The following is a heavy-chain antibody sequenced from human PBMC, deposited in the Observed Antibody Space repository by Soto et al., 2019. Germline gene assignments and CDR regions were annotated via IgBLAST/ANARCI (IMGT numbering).Heavy chain of an antibody. CDR2: ISYDGGNK. V-gene: IGHV3-30*18. CDR3: AKDGGADYYDNWFDP. Sequence: PGGSLRLSCAASGFTFSSYGMHWVRQAPDKGLEWVAFISYDGGNKYYTDSVKGRFTISRDNSKNTLYLQMNILRAEDTAVYYCAKDGGADYYDNWFDPWGQGT. CDR1: GFTFSSYG. D-gene: IGHD1-26*01. J-gene: IGHJ5*02.